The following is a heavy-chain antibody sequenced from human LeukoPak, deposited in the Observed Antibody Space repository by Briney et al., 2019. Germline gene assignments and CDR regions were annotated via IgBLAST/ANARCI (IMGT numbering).Heavy chain of an antibody. CDR1: GFTFSSYG. J-gene: IGHJ3*02. D-gene: IGHD3-10*01. Sequence: GGSLRLSCAASGFTFSSYGMHWVRQAPGKGPEWVAVISYDGSNKYYADSVKGRFTISRDNSKNTLYPQMNSLRAEDTAVYYCAKSITMVRGVIILEDAFDIWGQGTMVTVSS. CDR2: ISYDGSNK. V-gene: IGHV3-30*18. CDR3: AKSITMVRGVIILEDAFDI.